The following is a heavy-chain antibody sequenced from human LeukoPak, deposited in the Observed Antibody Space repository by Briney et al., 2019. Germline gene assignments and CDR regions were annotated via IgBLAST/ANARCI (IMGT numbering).Heavy chain of an antibody. CDR3: AGKTRHGSRPVPYYFDY. V-gene: IGHV4-30-4*01. D-gene: IGHD6-13*01. Sequence: SQTLSLTCTVSGGSISSGDYYWSWIRQPPGKGLEWIGYIYYSGSTYYNPSLKSRVTISVDTSKNQFSLKLSSVTAAGTAVYYCAGKTRHGSRPVPYYFDYWGQGTLVTASS. J-gene: IGHJ4*02. CDR2: IYYSGST. CDR1: GGSISSGDYY.